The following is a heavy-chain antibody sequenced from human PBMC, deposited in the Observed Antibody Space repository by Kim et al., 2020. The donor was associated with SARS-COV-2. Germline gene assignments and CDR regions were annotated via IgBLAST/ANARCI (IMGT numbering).Heavy chain of an antibody. J-gene: IGHJ4*02. CDR2: INPGGSEE. CDR1: GFTFSTYW. CDR3: TRDPDYGGRGVLLDF. V-gene: IGHV3-7*03. D-gene: IGHD4-17*01. Sequence: GGSLRLSCTASGFTFSTYWMTWVRQAPGKGLEWVSYINPGGSEEYYGDSVKGRFTISRDNAKNSLYLQMDVLGAEDTALYYCTRDPDYGGRGVLLDFWGQGTAVTVPA.